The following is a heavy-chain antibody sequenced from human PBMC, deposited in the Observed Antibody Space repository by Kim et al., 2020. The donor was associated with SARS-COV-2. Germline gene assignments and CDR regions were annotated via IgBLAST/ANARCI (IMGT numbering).Heavy chain of an antibody. CDR3: AKDRSSSWAIDY. Sequence: GGSLRLSCAASGFTFSSYGMHWVRQAPGKGLEWVAVISYDESNKCYADSVKGRFTISRDNSKNTLYLQMNSLRAEDTAVYYCAKDRSSSWAIDYWGQGTLVTVSS. CDR2: ISYDESNK. J-gene: IGHJ4*02. CDR1: GFTFSSYG. D-gene: IGHD6-13*01. V-gene: IGHV3-30*18.